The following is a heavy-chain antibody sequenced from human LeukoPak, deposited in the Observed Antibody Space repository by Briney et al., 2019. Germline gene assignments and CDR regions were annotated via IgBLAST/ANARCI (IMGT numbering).Heavy chain of an antibody. D-gene: IGHD1-1*01. J-gene: IGHJ3*02. Sequence: GGSLRLSCAASGFTFSSYSMNWVRQAPGKGREWVSYISSSSSPMYYADSVKGRFTISRDNAKNSLYLQMNSLRAEDTAVYYCGRAINWADAFDIWGQGTMVTVSS. CDR2: ISSSSSPM. CDR1: GFTFSSYS. CDR3: GRAINWADAFDI. V-gene: IGHV3-48*01.